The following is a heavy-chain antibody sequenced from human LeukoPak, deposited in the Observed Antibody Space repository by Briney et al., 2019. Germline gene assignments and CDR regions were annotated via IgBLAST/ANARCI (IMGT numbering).Heavy chain of an antibody. D-gene: IGHD6-19*01. Sequence: SMTVSFKTSGGTFNSHAINWVRQAPGQGLEWMGRFIPFFGSSSYAQKFQGRLTITADRSTGTAYIEMGSLTSEDTAIYYCARDKGEVAGTFDSWGQGTLITVSS. CDR1: GGTFNSHA. J-gene: IGHJ4*02. V-gene: IGHV1-69*06. CDR2: FIPFFGSS. CDR3: ARDKGEVAGTFDS.